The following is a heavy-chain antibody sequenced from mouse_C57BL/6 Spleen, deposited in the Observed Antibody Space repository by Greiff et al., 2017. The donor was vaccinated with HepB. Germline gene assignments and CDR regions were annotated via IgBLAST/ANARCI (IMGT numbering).Heavy chain of an antibody. CDR2: IDPSDSYT. CDR3: ARGDYYGSSPFAY. D-gene: IGHD1-1*01. V-gene: IGHV1-69*01. J-gene: IGHJ3*01. CDR1: GYTFTSYW. Sequence: QVQLKQPGAELVMPGASVKLSCKASGYTFTSYWMHWVKQRPGQGLEWIGEIDPSDSYTNYNQKFKGKSTLTVDKSSSTAYMQLSSLTSEDSAVYYCARGDYYGSSPFAYWGQGTLVTVSA.